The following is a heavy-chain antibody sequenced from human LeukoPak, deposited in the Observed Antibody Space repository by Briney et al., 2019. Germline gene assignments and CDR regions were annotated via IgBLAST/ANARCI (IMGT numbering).Heavy chain of an antibody. D-gene: IGHD3-16*02. V-gene: IGHV4-4*02. CDR2: IYHSGST. CDR1: GGSISSSNW. J-gene: IGHJ4*02. Sequence: SGTLSLTCAVSGGSISSSNWWSWVRQPPGKGLEWIREIYHSGSTNYNPSLKSRVTISVDKSKNQFSLKLSSVTAADTAVYYCARDSGWGSYRYTVRGGYYFDYWGQGTLVTVSS. CDR3: ARDSGWGSYRYTVRGGYYFDY.